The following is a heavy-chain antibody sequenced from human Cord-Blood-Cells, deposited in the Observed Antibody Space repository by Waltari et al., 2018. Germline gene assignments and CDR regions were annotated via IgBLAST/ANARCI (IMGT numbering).Heavy chain of an antibody. Sequence: GIIYPGDSDTRYSPSFQGQVTISADKSISTAYLQWSSLKASDTAMYYCARSPIDCSSTSCYAFDIWGQGTMVTVSS. J-gene: IGHJ3*02. V-gene: IGHV5-51*01. CDR2: IYPGDSDT. CDR3: ARSPIDCSSTSCYAFDI. D-gene: IGHD2-2*01.